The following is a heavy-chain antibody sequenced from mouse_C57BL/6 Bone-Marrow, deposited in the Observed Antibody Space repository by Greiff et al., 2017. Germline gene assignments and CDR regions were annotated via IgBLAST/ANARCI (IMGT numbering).Heavy chain of an antibody. CDR2: IDPADGDT. D-gene: IGHD2-13*01. CDR3: ASDLFYAMDY. V-gene: IGHV14-2*01. Sequence: VHLQQSGAELVPPGASVKLSCTASGFNIKDYYMHLVKQRTEQGLEWICRIDPADGDTKYAPQFQGKATITADTSSNTAYLQLSSLTSEDSAVDYCASDLFYAMDYWGQGTSVTVSS. CDR1: GFNIKDYY. J-gene: IGHJ4*01.